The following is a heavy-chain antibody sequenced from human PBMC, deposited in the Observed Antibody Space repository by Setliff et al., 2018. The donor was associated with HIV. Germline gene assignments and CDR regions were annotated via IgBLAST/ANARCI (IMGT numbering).Heavy chain of an antibody. V-gene: IGHV1-18*01. D-gene: IGHD5-12*01. Sequence: GASVKVSCKASGGTFSTYGLSWVRQAPGQGLEWMGGINEDNGDRNFAPSVQGRIALTTDTSTNTAYMELTNLRSDDTALYFCVRDEKRAAGGSMYYFDYWGQGTLVTVSS. CDR2: INEDNGDR. CDR1: GGTFSTYG. J-gene: IGHJ4*02. CDR3: VRDEKRAAGGSMYYFDY.